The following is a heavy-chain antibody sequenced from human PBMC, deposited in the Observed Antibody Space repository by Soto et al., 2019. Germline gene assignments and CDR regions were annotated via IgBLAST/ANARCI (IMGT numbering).Heavy chain of an antibody. J-gene: IGHJ4*02. CDR1: GFTFSSYG. CDR2: ISYDGSNK. D-gene: IGHD4-17*01. V-gene: IGHV3-30*18. CDR3: AKGRDYGDYDY. Sequence: QVQLVESGGGVVQPGRSLRLSCAASGFTFSSYGMHWVRQAPGKGLEWVAVISYDGSNKYYADSVKGRFTISRDNSKNTLYLQMNSLRAEDTAVFYCAKGRDYGDYDYWGQGTLVTVSS.